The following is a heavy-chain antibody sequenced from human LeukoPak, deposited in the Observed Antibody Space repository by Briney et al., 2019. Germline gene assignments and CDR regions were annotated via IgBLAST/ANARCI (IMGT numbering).Heavy chain of an antibody. D-gene: IGHD3-10*01. CDR1: GFTFSSYG. J-gene: IGHJ4*02. Sequence: GGSLRLSCAASGFTFSSYGMHWVRQAPGKGLEWVSFIRYDGSNKYYADSVKGRFTISRDNSKNTLYPEMISLRAEDTAVYYCAKDQYRYGSGSYSDYWGQGTLVTVSS. CDR3: AKDQYRYGSGSYSDY. V-gene: IGHV3-30*02. CDR2: IRYDGSNK.